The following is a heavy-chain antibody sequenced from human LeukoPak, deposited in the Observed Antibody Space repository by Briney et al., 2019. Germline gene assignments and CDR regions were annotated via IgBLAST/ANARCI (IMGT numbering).Heavy chain of an antibody. V-gene: IGHV3-33*01. D-gene: IGHD1-26*01. CDR1: GFTFSTYG. CDR3: ARELIVGAFDY. J-gene: IGHJ4*02. Sequence: PGGSLRLSCAASGFTFSTYGMHWVRQAPGKGLEWVAVIWNDGSNKYYADSVKGRFTISRDNSKNTLYLQMNSLRAEDTAVYYCARELIVGAFDYWGQGTLVTVSS. CDR2: IWNDGSNK.